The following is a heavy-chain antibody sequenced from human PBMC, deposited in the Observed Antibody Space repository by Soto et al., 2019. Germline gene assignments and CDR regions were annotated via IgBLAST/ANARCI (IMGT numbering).Heavy chain of an antibody. CDR1: GFTFSTYS. V-gene: IGHV3-21*01. Sequence: GSLRLSCVGSGFTFSTYSINWVRQAPGKGLEWVTSISSRSDIYYADSVKGRFTISRDNAKNSVSLQMNSLRAEDTAVYYCAREYTAWPLAYGLDVWGQGTTVTVSS. D-gene: IGHD2-2*02. J-gene: IGHJ6*02. CDR2: ISSRSDI. CDR3: AREYTAWPLAYGLDV.